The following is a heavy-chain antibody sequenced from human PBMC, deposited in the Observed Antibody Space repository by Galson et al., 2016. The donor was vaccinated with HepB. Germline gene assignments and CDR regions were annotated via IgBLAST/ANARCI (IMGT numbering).Heavy chain of an antibody. Sequence: SLRLSCAASGFTFSSYAMSWVRQAPGRGLHWVSTVRGGGESTYYADSVRGRFAISADYSKNTLFLQMNSLRGDDTAVYYCAKGREYGSGTPMPNDVFDTWGQGTPVTVSS. J-gene: IGHJ3*02. V-gene: IGHV3-23*01. CDR3: AKGREYGSGTPMPNDVFDT. D-gene: IGHD3-10*01. CDR1: GFTFSSYA. CDR2: VRGGGEST.